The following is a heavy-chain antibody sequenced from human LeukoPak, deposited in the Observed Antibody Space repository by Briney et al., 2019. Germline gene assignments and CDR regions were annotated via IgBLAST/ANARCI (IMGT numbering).Heavy chain of an antibody. CDR1: GHTFTSYY. CDR3: ARVRGSTGYFDY. V-gene: IGHV1-46*01. CDR2: INPSGGST. J-gene: IGHJ4*02. D-gene: IGHD2-8*02. Sequence: ASVKVSCKASGHTFTSYYMRWVRQAPGQGLEWMGIINPSGGSTSYAQKFQGRVTMTRDTSTSTVYMELSSLRSEDTAVYYCARVRGSTGYFDYWGQGTLVTVSS.